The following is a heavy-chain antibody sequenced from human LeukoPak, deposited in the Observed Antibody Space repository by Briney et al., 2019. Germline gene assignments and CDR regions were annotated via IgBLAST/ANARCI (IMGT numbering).Heavy chain of an antibody. J-gene: IGHJ4*02. CDR3: ARGRFAAGTRWMGY. V-gene: IGHV1-2*02. D-gene: IGHD6-13*01. Sequence: GASVNVSCKASGYTFTGYYMHWVRQAPGQGLEWMGWINPNSGGTNYAQKFQGRVTMTRDTSISTAYMELSRLRSDDTAVYYCARGRFAAGTRWMGYWGQGTLVTVSS. CDR1: GYTFTGYY. CDR2: INPNSGGT.